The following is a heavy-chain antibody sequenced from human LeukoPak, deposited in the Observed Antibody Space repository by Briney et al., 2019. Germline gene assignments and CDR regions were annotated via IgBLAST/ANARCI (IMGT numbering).Heavy chain of an antibody. CDR1: GYTFTSYG. V-gene: IGHV1-18*01. CDR2: ISAYNGNT. CDR3: ARIAAAGTRNHYYYYYYMDV. D-gene: IGHD6-13*01. Sequence: ASVKVSCKASGYTFTSYGISWVRQAPGQGLEWMGWISAYNGNTNYAQKLQGRVTMTTDTSTSTAYMELRSLRSDDTAVYYCARIAAAGTRNHYYYYYYMDVWGKGTTVTISS. J-gene: IGHJ6*03.